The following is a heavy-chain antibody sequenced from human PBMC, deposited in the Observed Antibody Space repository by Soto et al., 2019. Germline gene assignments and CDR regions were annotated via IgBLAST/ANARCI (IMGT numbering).Heavy chain of an antibody. CDR2: ISAYNGNT. D-gene: IGHD3-16*01. Sequence: QVQLVQSGAEVKKPGASVKFSCKASGYTFTNFGISWVREAPGQGLEWIGWISAYNGNTNYAQNFQGRVTMTTDTSTSTGYMELRSLRSDDTAVYYCERGGTPIDYWGQGTLVTVSS. V-gene: IGHV1-18*01. CDR1: GYTFTNFG. J-gene: IGHJ4*02. CDR3: ERGGTPIDY.